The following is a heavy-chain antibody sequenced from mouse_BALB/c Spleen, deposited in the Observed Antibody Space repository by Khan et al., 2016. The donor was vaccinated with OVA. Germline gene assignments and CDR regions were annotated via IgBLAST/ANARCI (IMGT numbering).Heavy chain of an antibody. CDR1: GFSLTDYG. Sequence: VQLKESGPGLVAPSQSLSITCTVSGFSLTDYGVSWIRQPPGKGLEWLGVIWGGGITYYNSALKSRLSISKDNSKSQVFLKMNSLQTEDTSMYYYAKHLILYPYYFDYWGQGTTLTVSS. CDR2: IWGGGIT. V-gene: IGHV2-6-5*01. CDR3: AKHLILYPYYFDY. J-gene: IGHJ2*01.